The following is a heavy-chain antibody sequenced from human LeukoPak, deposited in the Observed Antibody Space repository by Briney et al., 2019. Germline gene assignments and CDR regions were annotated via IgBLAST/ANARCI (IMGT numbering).Heavy chain of an antibody. CDR3: AKVRGTYSSGYFFDY. V-gene: IGHV3-9*01. D-gene: IGHD6-19*01. CDR2: ISWNSGYI. Sequence: GGSLRLSCAASGFTFDNYAMHWVRQAPGKGLEWLSIISWNSGYIGYADSVKGRFTISRDNAKKSLDLQMNSLRAEDTAFYYCAKVRGTYSSGYFFDYWGQGSLVTVSS. J-gene: IGHJ4*02. CDR1: GFTFDNYA.